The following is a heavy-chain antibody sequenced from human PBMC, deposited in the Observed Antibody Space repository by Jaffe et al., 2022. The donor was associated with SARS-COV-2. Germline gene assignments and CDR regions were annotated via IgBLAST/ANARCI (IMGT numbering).Heavy chain of an antibody. Sequence: QVQLVESGGGVVQPGRSLRLSCAASGFTFSSYAMHWVRQAPGKGLEWVAVISYDGSNKYYADSVKGRFTISRDNSKNTLYLQMNSLRAEDTAVYYCAREMATINYYYGMDVWGQGTTVTVSS. J-gene: IGHJ6*02. CDR2: ISYDGSNK. CDR3: AREMATINYYYGMDV. D-gene: IGHD5-12*01. V-gene: IGHV3-30-3*01. CDR1: GFTFSSYA.